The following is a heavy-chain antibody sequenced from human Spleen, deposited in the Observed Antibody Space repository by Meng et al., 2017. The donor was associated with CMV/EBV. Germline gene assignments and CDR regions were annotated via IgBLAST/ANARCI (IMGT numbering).Heavy chain of an antibody. J-gene: IGHJ4*02. CDR1: GGSVSSGNNY. V-gene: IGHV4-30-4*01. CDR2: IYYSGRT. CDR3: ARIGPTWYSSSWYVDY. D-gene: IGHD6-13*01. Sequence: QGHAPVVGPGMVKPYQPLSLKGTVSGGSVSSGNNYWIWIRQPPGKGLEWIGYIYYSGRTYYNPSLESRVTMSVDTSKNQFSLNLNSVTAADTAVYYCARIGPTWYSSSWYVDYWGQGTLVTVSS.